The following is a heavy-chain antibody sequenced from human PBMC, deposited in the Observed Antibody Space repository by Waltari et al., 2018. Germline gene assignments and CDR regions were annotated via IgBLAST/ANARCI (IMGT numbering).Heavy chain of an antibody. J-gene: IGHJ4*02. CDR3: ARETAVAGPHFDY. V-gene: IGHV4-34*01. CDR2: ISHSGTT. CDR1: GGSFSDYY. D-gene: IGHD6-19*01. Sequence: QVQLQQWGAGLSRPSETLSLTCAVYGGSFSDYYWTWIRQPPGKGREWMGEISHSGTTNYKPSVKSRVTISLDTYKNQFSRKLNSVTAADTAVYYCARETAVAGPHFDYWGQGTLVTVSS.